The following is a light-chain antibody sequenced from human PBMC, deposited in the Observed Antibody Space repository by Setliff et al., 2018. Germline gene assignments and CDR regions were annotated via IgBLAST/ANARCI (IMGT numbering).Light chain of an antibody. V-gene: IGLV2-11*01. Sequence: QSALTQPRSVSGSAGQSVTISCTGATSDVGRYNYVSWYQQYPGRAPTLLLYDVDRRPSGVPDRFSGSKSGNTASLTISGLHVDGEADYYCCSYAGSYTYIFGSGTKVTVL. CDR3: CSYAGSYTYI. J-gene: IGLJ1*01. CDR1: TSDVGRYNY. CDR2: DVD.